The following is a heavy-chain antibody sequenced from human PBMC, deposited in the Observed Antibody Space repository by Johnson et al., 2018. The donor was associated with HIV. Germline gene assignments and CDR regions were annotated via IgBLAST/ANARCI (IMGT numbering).Heavy chain of an antibody. CDR2: ISYDGSNK. CDR3: ARDPANWGWQGAFDS. Sequence: VQVVESGGGVVQPGRSLRLSCAASGFTFSSYAMHWVRQAPGKGLEWVAVISYDGSNKYYADSVKGRFTISRDTSKNTLYLQMNSLRAEDTAGCYCARDPANWGWQGAFDSWGQGTMVTVSS. V-gene: IGHV3-30*04. J-gene: IGHJ3*02. CDR1: GFTFSSYA. D-gene: IGHD7-27*01.